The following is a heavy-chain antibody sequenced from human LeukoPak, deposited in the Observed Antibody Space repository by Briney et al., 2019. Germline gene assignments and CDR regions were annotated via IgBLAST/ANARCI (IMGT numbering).Heavy chain of an antibody. CDR2: IWYDGSNK. D-gene: IGHD6-13*01. V-gene: IGHV3-33*01. J-gene: IGHJ4*02. CDR3: ARDRRVAAAGTDY. CDR1: GFTFSSYG. Sequence: GGSLRLSCAASGFTFSSYGMHWVRQAPGKGLEWVAVIWYDGSNKYYADSVKGRFTISRDNSKNTLYLQMNILRAEDTAVYYCARDRRVAAAGTDYWGQGTLVTVSS.